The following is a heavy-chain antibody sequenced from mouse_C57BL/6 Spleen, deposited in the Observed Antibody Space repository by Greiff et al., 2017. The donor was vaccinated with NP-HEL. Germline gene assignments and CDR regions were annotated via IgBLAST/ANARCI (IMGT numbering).Heavy chain of an antibody. V-gene: IGHV3-6*01. CDR2: ISYDGSN. D-gene: IGHD1-1*01. Sequence: EVKLQESGPGLVKPSQSLSLTCSVTGYSITSGYYWNWIRQFPGNILEWMGYISYDGSNNYNPSLKNRISITRDTSKNQFFLKLNSVTTEDTATYYCARRDYGSSSFAYWGQGTLVTVSA. CDR3: ARRDYGSSSFAY. J-gene: IGHJ3*01. CDR1: GYSITSGYY.